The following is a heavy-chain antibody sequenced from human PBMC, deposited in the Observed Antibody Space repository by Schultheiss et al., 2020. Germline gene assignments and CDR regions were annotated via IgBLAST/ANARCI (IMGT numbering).Heavy chain of an antibody. CDR3: ASDYGDYRGLGDY. CDR1: GYTFTSYD. D-gene: IGHD4-17*01. V-gene: IGHV1-8*01. Sequence: ASVKVSCKASGYTFTSYDINWVRQATGQGLEWMGWMNPNSGNTGYAQKFQGRVTMTRNTSISTAYMELSSLRSEDTAVYYCASDYGDYRGLGDYWSQGTLVTISS. CDR2: MNPNSGNT. J-gene: IGHJ4*02.